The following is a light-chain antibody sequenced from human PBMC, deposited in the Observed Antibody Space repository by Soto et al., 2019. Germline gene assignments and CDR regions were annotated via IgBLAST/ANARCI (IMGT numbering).Light chain of an antibody. V-gene: IGKV1-39*01. CDR3: QQSHGIPYT. Sequence: DIQMTQSPSSLSASVGDRVTITCRASQTISSYLNWYQQKPRKAPKLLIYAASSLQSGLPSKFSGNGSETDYTLTISSLQPEDFATYYCQQSHGIPYTFGQGTKLEIK. CDR1: QTISSY. J-gene: IGKJ2*01. CDR2: AAS.